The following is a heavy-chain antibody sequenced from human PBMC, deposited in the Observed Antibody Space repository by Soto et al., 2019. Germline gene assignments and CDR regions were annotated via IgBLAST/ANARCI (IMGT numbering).Heavy chain of an antibody. CDR2: INAYNGNT. D-gene: IGHD6-13*01. V-gene: IGHV1-18*01. J-gene: IGHJ4*02. Sequence: GASVKVSCKASGYTFTNYGISWVRQAPGQGLEWMGWINAYNGNTKSAQKLRGRVTLTTDTSTSTAYMELRSLRSDDTAVYYCARDAAAGLNDCWGQGTLVTVSS. CDR3: ARDAAAGLNDC. CDR1: GYTFTNYG.